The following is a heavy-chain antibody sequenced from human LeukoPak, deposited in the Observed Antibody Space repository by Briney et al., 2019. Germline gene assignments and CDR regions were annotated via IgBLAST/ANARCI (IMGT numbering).Heavy chain of an antibody. CDR2: ISGSGGRT. CDR3: AKDLTTVDPEYFQH. Sequence: GGSLRLSCAASGLSFSSYAMSWVRQAPGKGLDWVSAISGSGGRTYYADSVKGRFTISRDNSKRTLYLQMNSLRAEDTAVYYCAKDLTTVDPEYFQHWGQGTLVTVSS. V-gene: IGHV3-23*01. D-gene: IGHD4-11*01. CDR1: GLSFSSYA. J-gene: IGHJ1*01.